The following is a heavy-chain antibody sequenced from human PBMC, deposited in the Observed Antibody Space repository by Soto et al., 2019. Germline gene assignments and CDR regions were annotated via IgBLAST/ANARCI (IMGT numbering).Heavy chain of an antibody. D-gene: IGHD1-26*01. V-gene: IGHV4-28*01. J-gene: IGHJ4*02. CDR1: GYSISSSNW. Sequence: QVQLQESGPGLVKPSDTLSLTCAVSGYSISSSNWWGWIRQPPGKGLEWIGYIYYSGTTYYNPSLKSPVTLSVDTSKNQFPLKLTSVTAVDTAVYCCARREIQGPIDYWGPGTLVTVSS. CDR3: ARREIQGPIDY. CDR2: IYYSGTT.